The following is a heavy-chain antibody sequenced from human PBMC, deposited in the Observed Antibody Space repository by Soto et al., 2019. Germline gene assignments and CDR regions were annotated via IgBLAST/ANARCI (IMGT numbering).Heavy chain of an antibody. CDR2: ISAYNGDT. J-gene: IGHJ4*02. D-gene: IGHD3-9*01. V-gene: IGHV1-18*04. CDR3: VLGGMETGYYRDMDY. CDR1: GYTFKNYG. Sequence: ASVKVSCKASGYTFKNYGINWVRQAPGLGLEWVAWISAYNGDTSYAQHLQGRVTVTTETLTNTAYMELRSLRPDDTAVYFCVLGGMETGYYRDMDYWGQGTLVTFSP.